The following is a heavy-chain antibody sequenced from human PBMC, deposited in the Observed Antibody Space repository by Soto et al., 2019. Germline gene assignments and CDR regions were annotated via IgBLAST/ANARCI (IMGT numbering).Heavy chain of an antibody. J-gene: IGHJ4*02. CDR2: ITDTGGDT. V-gene: IGHV3-23*01. D-gene: IGHD3-10*01. Sequence: GGSLRLSCVASGFTFGSRAMNWVRQAPGEGLQWVSTITDTGGDTNSADSVRGRFTISRDNSKNTLYLQMSSLRAEDSAVYYCACGWKDSYPGSRIFDFWGRGTLVTVSS. CDR1: GFTFGSRA. CDR3: ACGWKDSYPGSRIFDF.